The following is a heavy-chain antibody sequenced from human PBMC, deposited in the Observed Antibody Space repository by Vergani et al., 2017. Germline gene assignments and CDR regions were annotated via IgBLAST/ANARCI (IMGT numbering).Heavy chain of an antibody. D-gene: IGHD6-19*01. Sequence: QVQLVQSGAEVKRPGASVKVSCKASGYTFTGYYLRWVRLAPGQGLEWMGWINTNSGNPTYAPGFTGRFVFSLDTSVSTAYLQISGLKAEDSAVYYCARGRQWRLTEYLYGMDVWGQGTTVTVSS. CDR2: INTNSGNP. V-gene: IGHV7-4-1*02. CDR3: ARGRQWRLTEYLYGMDV. J-gene: IGHJ6*02. CDR1: GYTFTGYY.